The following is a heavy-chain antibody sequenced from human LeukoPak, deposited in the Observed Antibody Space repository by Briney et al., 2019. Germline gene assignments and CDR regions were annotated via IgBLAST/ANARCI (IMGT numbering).Heavy chain of an antibody. V-gene: IGHV3-49*04. J-gene: IGHJ5*02. CDR1: GFVFGDYA. Sequence: GGSLRLSCTASGFVFGDYAMSWVRQAPGKGLEWVGLIRGRAYGETTEYAASVKGKFTISRDDSRSIAYLKMNNLKSEDTAIYYCTRESGSRWYTTNWFDPWGQGTLVTVSS. CDR2: IRGRAYGETT. D-gene: IGHD6-13*01. CDR3: TRESGSRWYTTNWFDP.